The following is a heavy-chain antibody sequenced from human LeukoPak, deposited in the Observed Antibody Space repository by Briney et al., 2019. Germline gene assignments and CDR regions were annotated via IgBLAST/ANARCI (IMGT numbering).Heavy chain of an antibody. V-gene: IGHV4-59*08. CDR3: ARHFGYYDSSGYFGY. Sequence: SETLSLTCTVSGGSISSYYWSWIRQPPGKGLEWIGYIYYSGSTHYNPSLKSRVTISVDTSKNQFSLKLSSVTAADTAVYYCARHFGYYDSSGYFGYWGQGTLVTVSS. CDR2: IYYSGST. CDR1: GGSISSYY. J-gene: IGHJ4*02. D-gene: IGHD3-22*01.